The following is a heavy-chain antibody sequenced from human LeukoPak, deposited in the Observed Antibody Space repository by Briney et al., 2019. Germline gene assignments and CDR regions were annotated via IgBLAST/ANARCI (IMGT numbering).Heavy chain of an antibody. CDR1: GGSITTTNF. D-gene: IGHD6-25*01. CDR3: TRENAAFSPFGY. J-gene: IGHJ4*02. V-gene: IGHV4-4*02. Sequence: PSETPSLTCGVSGGSITTTNFWSWVRQTPGQGLEWIGEVSVSGLSDYNPSLRGRVTMSLDTSKNHLSLKLTSVTAADTAVYYCTRENAAFSPFGYWGQGTLVTV. CDR2: VSVSGLS.